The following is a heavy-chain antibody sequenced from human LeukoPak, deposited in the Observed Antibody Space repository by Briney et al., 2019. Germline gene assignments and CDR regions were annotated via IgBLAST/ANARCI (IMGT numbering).Heavy chain of an antibody. D-gene: IGHD3-3*01. Sequence: GGSLRLSCAASGFTFSSYSMKWVRQAPGKGLEWVSSISSSSSYIYYADSVKGRFTISRDNAKNSLYLQMNSLRAEDTAVYYCARDPDDFDYGMDVWGQGTTVTVSS. J-gene: IGHJ6*02. V-gene: IGHV3-21*01. CDR2: ISSSSSYI. CDR1: GFTFSSYS. CDR3: ARDPDDFDYGMDV.